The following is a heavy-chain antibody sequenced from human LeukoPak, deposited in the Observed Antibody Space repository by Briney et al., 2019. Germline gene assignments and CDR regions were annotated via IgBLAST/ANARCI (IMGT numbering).Heavy chain of an antibody. Sequence: SETLSLTCTVSGGSISSYYWSWIRQPAGKGLEWIGRIYTSGSTNYNPSLKSRVTMSVDTSKNQFSMKLSSVTAADTAVYYCARCSVAWPVNDAFDIWGQGTMVTVSS. D-gene: IGHD6-19*01. CDR2: IYTSGST. CDR1: GGSISSYY. J-gene: IGHJ3*02. V-gene: IGHV4-4*07. CDR3: ARCSVAWPVNDAFDI.